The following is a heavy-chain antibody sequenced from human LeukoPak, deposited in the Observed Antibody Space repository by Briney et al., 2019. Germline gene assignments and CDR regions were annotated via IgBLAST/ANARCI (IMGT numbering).Heavy chain of an antibody. Sequence: PGGSLRLSCAASGFTFSSYWMHWVRQAPGKGLVWLSRISGDGSSTSYADSVKGRFTISRDNAKNTLYLQMNSLRAEDTAVYYCARPSVGFGPWGQGTLVTVSS. J-gene: IGHJ5*02. CDR1: GFTFSSYW. CDR2: ISGDGSST. V-gene: IGHV3-74*01. CDR3: ARPSVGFGP.